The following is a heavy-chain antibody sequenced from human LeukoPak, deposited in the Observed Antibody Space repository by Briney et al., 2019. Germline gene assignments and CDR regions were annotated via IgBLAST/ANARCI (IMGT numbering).Heavy chain of an antibody. Sequence: PSETLSLTCAVYGGSFSGYYWSWIRQPPGKGLEWIGEINHSGSTNYNPSLKSRVTISVDTSKNQFSLKLSSVTAADTAVYYCARGARYYDVLTGLDYWGQGTLVTVSS. V-gene: IGHV4-34*01. CDR2: INHSGST. J-gene: IGHJ4*02. D-gene: IGHD3-9*01. CDR1: GGSFSGYY. CDR3: ARGARYYDVLTGLDY.